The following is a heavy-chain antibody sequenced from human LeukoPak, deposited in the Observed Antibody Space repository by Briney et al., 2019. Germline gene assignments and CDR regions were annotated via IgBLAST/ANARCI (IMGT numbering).Heavy chain of an antibody. D-gene: IGHD3-22*01. CDR2: ISSSSSTI. CDR3: AREFYDSSTTYPYFDY. CDR1: GFTFSSYS. Sequence: PGGSLRLSCAASGFTFSSYSMNWVRQAPGKGLEWVSYISSSSSTIYYADSVKGRFTISRDNAKNSLYLQMNSLRAEDTAVYYCAREFYDSSTTYPYFDYWGQGTLVTVS. V-gene: IGHV3-48*01. J-gene: IGHJ4*02.